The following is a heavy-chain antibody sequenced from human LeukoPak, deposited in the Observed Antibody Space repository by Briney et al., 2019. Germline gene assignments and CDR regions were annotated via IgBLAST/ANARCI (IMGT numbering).Heavy chain of an antibody. V-gene: IGHV1-2*02. CDR3: AKDRGYCSSTSCYGYFDY. CDR2: INPNSGGT. CDR1: GYTFTGYY. Sequence: ASVKVSCKASGYTFTGYYMHWVRQAPGQGLEWMGWINPNSGGTNYAQKFQGRVTMTRDTSISTAYMELSRLRSDDTAVYYCAKDRGYCSSTSCYGYFDYWGQGTLVTVSS. J-gene: IGHJ4*02. D-gene: IGHD2-2*01.